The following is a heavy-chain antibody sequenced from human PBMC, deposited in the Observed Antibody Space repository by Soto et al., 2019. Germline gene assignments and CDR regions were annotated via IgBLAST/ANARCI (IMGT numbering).Heavy chain of an antibody. Sequence: SETLRLTCAVSGASIGSGGWWSWGRQPPGKGLEWIAEIFHDGNTNYSPSLKSRVTISVDKSQNQFSLNVYSVTAADTAVYYCARDLYSSSWYQKDDALDIWGQVKLVT. CDR2: IFHDGNT. J-gene: IGHJ3*02. D-gene: IGHD6-13*01. CDR3: ARDLYSSSWYQKDDALDI. CDR1: GASIGSGGW. V-gene: IGHV4-4*02.